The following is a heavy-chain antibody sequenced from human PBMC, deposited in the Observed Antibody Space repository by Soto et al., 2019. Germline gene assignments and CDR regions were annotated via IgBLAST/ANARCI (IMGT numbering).Heavy chain of an antibody. V-gene: IGHV3-30-3*01. Sequence: GGSLRLSCAASGFTFSSYAMHWVRQAPGKGLEWVAVISYDGSNKYYADSVKGRFTISRDNSKNTLYLQMNSLRAEDTAVYYCARDTIVVVPAAISFAFDPWGQGTLVTVSS. J-gene: IGHJ5*02. CDR1: GFTFSSYA. CDR2: ISYDGSNK. CDR3: ARDTIVVVPAAISFAFDP. D-gene: IGHD2-2*02.